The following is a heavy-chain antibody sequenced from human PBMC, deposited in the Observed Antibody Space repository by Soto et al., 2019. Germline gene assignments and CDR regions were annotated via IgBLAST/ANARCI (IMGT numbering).Heavy chain of an antibody. CDR3: ASCSPHPLIRFFGVVPPLRMDV. J-gene: IGHJ6*03. V-gene: IGHV4-34*01. CDR1: GGSFSGYY. Sequence: QVPLQQWGAGLLKPSETLSLTCAVYGGSFSGYYCSWIRQPPGKGLEWIGEINHTGSTNYNPSLKNLATITVPTAQQQSSLKLSSVALADTAVYQSASCSPHPLIRFFGVVPPLRMDVRGKGATVTVSS. D-gene: IGHD3-3*01. CDR2: INHTGST.